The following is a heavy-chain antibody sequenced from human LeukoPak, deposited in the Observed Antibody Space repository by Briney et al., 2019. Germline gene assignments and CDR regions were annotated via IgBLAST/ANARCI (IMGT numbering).Heavy chain of an antibody. CDR3: ATEVLRGGSGSYLRMEVLLTDY. Sequence: ASVKVSCKVSGYTLTELSMHWVRQAPGKGREWRGGFDPEDVETIYAQKFQGRVTMTEDTSTDTAYMELSSLRSEDTAVYYCATEVLRGGSGSYLRMEVLLTDYWGQGTLVTVSS. CDR1: GYTLTELS. V-gene: IGHV1-24*01. CDR2: FDPEDVET. J-gene: IGHJ4*02. D-gene: IGHD3-10*01.